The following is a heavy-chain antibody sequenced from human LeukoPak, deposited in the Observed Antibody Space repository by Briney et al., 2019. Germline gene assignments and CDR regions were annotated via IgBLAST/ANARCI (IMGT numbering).Heavy chain of an antibody. D-gene: IGHD2-2*01. CDR2: VYYSGST. CDR3: ARSYCSSTRCYGDYYYYGMDV. Sequence: SETLSLTCTVSGGSVGSGNYYWNWIRQPPGKGLEWIVYVYYSGSTNYNPSLKSRATISVDTSKNQFSLKLSSVTAADTAVYYCARSYCSSTRCYGDYYYYGMDVWGQGTTVTVSS. CDR1: GGSVGSGNYY. J-gene: IGHJ6*02. V-gene: IGHV4-61*01.